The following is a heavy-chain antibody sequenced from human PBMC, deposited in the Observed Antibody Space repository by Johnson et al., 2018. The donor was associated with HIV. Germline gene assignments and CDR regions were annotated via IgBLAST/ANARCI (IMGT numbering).Heavy chain of an antibody. V-gene: IGHV3-30-3*01. CDR2: ISYDGSNK. Sequence: VQLVESGGTLVKPGGSLSLSCAASGFTFINAWMTWVRQAPGKGLEWVAVISYDGSNKYYADSVKGRFTISRDNSKNTLYLQMNSLRAEDTAVYYCARGRERGMFDIWGQGTMVTVSS. CDR3: ARGRERGMFDI. D-gene: IGHD5-24*01. CDR1: GFTFINAW. J-gene: IGHJ3*02.